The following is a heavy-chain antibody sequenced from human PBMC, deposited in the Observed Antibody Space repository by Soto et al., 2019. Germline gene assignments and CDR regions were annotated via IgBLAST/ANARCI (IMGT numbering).Heavy chain of an antibody. CDR2: ITSSGGYT. V-gene: IGHV3-11*05. CDR1: GLTFSDYY. Sequence: QLQLVESGGGLVKPGGSLRLSCAASGLTFSDYYMSWVRQAPGKGLEWVSYITSSGGYTKYADSVQGRFTISRDNAKNSLYLQMNSLRAEDTAVYYCARELDGIDVWGQGTTVTVSS. CDR3: ARELDGIDV. J-gene: IGHJ6*02.